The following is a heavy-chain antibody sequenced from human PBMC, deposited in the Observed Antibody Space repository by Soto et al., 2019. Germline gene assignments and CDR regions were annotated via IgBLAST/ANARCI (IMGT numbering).Heavy chain of an antibody. CDR3: AKGPEYDILTGCDF. CDR2: ISGGGSST. J-gene: IGHJ4*02. V-gene: IGHV3-23*04. CDR1: GFTFSLSA. Sequence: EVQLVESGGGFVQPGESLRPSCAASGFTFSLSAMSCVRQAPGRGLEWVSSISGGGSSTDYAESVKGRFTISRDNSKNTVHLQMNSLRAEDTAVYYCAKGPEYDILTGCDFWGQGALVTVSS. D-gene: IGHD3-9*01.